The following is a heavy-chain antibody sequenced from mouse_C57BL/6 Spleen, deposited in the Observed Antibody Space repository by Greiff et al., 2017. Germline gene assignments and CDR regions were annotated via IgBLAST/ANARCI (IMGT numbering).Heavy chain of an antibody. Sequence: VKLQQPGAELVKPGASVKLSCKASGYTFTSYWMHWVKQRPGQGLEWIGMIHPNSGSTNYNEKFKSKATLTVDKSSSSAYMQLSSLTSEDSAVYYCASYSNYEYFDVWGTGTTVTVSS. V-gene: IGHV1-64*01. CDR2: IHPNSGST. CDR3: ASYSNYEYFDV. D-gene: IGHD2-5*01. J-gene: IGHJ1*03. CDR1: GYTFTSYW.